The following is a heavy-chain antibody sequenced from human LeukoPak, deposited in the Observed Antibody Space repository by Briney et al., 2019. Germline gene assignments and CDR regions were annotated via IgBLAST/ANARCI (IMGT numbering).Heavy chain of an antibody. CDR1: GFTFSDYY. J-gene: IGHJ1*01. Sequence: GGSLRLSCAASGFTFSDYYMSWIRQAPGKGLEWVSDISNGNIYTNYADSVKGRFTISRDNAKNSLSLQMNSLRVEDTAVYYCARGYCSGDSCHQYFQHWGQGTLVTVSS. V-gene: IGHV3-11*03. CDR3: ARGYCSGDSCHQYFQH. D-gene: IGHD2-15*01. CDR2: ISNGNIYT.